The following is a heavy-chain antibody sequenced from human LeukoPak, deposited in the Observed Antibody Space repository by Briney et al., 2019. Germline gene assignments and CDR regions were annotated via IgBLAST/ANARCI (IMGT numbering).Heavy chain of an antibody. Sequence: KPSETLSLTCTVSGASISSTSYYWGWIRQPPGKGLEWIGSLYHSGNTYHNPSLKSRVTISEDSSKNQFSLKLRSVTAADTAVYYCARGYSSSSFHFDYWGQGTLVTVSS. CDR3: ARGYSSSSFHFDY. D-gene: IGHD6-6*01. J-gene: IGHJ4*02. CDR2: LYHSGNT. CDR1: GASISSTSYY. V-gene: IGHV4-39*07.